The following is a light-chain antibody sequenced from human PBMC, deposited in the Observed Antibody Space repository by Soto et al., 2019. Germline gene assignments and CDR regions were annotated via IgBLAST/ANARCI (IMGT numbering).Light chain of an antibody. Sequence: DIQMTQSPSTLSASIGDRVTITCRASQNISRWLAWYQQKPGKAPNLLIYKASNLQSGVPSRFSGSGSGTEFTLTISSLQPEDFASYYSQHYNSYLYTFGQGTNLEIK. CDR2: KAS. V-gene: IGKV1-5*03. CDR3: QHYNSYLYT. CDR1: QNISRW. J-gene: IGKJ2*01.